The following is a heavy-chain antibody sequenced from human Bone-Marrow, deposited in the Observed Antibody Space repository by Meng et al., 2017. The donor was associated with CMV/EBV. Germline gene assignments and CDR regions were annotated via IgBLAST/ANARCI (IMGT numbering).Heavy chain of an antibody. CDR1: GGSISSYY. CDR2: IYYSGST. Sequence: SEPLSLTCTVSGGSISSYYWSWIRQPPGKGLEWIGYIYYSGSTNYNPSLKSRVTISVDTSKNQFSLKLSSVTAADTAVYYCARGRIPWYSSSWLNWFDPWGQGTLVTVSS. CDR3: ARGRIPWYSSSWLNWFDP. V-gene: IGHV4-59*12. J-gene: IGHJ5*02. D-gene: IGHD6-13*01.